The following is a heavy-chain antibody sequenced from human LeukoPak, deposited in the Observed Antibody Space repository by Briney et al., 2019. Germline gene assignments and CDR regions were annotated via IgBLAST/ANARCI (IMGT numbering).Heavy chain of an antibody. CDR1: GGSISSYY. D-gene: IGHD3-16*01. CDR3: ARGDVYFDY. J-gene: IGHJ4*01. V-gene: IGHV4-59*01. CDR2: IYYSGST. Sequence: PSETLSLTCTVSGGSISSYYCTWIRQPPGKGLEWIGYIYYSGSTNYNPSLKSRVTISVDTSKNQFSLKLSSVTAADTAVYYCARGDVYFDYWGQEPWSPSPQ.